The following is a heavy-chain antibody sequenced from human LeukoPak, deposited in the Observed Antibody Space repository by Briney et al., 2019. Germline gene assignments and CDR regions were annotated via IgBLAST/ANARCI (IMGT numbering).Heavy chain of an antibody. CDR3: ARDRFDFWSGSDLYYFDY. CDR2: ISAYNGNT. V-gene: IGHV1-18*01. CDR1: GYTFTSYG. J-gene: IGHJ4*02. D-gene: IGHD3-3*01. Sequence: ASVKVSCKASGYTFTSYGISWVRQAPGQGLEWMGWISAYNGNTNYAQKLQGRVTMTTDTSTSTAYMELRSLRSDDTAVYYCARDRFDFWSGSDLYYFDYWGQGTLVTVSS.